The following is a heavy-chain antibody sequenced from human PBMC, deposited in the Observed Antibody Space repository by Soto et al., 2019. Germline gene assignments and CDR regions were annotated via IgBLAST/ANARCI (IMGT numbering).Heavy chain of an antibody. V-gene: IGHV4-34*01. Sequence: SETLSLTCALYGGSFSSYYWRWICQPPGKGLEWIGEINHSGSTNYTPSLKSRVTISVDTSKNQFSLKLSSVTAADTAVYYCARGLVLDWGQGTLGTVAS. J-gene: IGHJ1*01. D-gene: IGHD3-3*01. CDR3: ARGLVLD. CDR1: GGSFSSYY. CDR2: INHSGST.